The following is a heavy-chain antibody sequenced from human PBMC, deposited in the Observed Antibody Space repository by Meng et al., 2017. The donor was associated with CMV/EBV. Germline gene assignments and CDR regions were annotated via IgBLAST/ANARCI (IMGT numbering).Heavy chain of an antibody. CDR2: IRYDGSNK. J-gene: IGHJ6*02. D-gene: IGHD1-26*01. V-gene: IGHV3-30*02. CDR3: AKHAGSYYSYYYYYGMDV. Sequence: GESLKISWAASGFPFSSYGMHWVRPAPGKGLGWVAFIRYDGSNKYYADPVKGRFTISRDNSKNTLYLQMNSLRAEDTAVYYCAKHAGSYYSYYYYYGMDVWGQGTTVTVSS. CDR1: GFPFSSYG.